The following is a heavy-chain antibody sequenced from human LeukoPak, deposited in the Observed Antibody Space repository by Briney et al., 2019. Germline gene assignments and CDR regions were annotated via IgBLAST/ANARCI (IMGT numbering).Heavy chain of an antibody. V-gene: IGHV1-69*04. CDR1: GGTFSSYA. Sequence: AASVKASCKASGGTFSSYAISWVRQAPGQGLEWMGRIIPILGIANYAQKFQGRVTITADKSTSTAYMELSSLRSEDTAVYYCARDRPDYGGNSYYFDYWGQGTLVTVSS. CDR2: IIPILGIA. D-gene: IGHD4-23*01. J-gene: IGHJ4*02. CDR3: ARDRPDYGGNSYYFDY.